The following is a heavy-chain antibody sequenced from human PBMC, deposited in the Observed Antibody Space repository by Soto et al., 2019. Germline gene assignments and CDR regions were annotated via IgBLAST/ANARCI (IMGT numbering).Heavy chain of an antibody. D-gene: IGHD6-19*01. V-gene: IGHV4-39*01. Sequence: QLQLQESGPGLVKPSEPLSLTCTVSGGSISSSNYYWGWIRQPPGKGLEWIGSISYSGSTYYNPSLKSRVPISRDMSKDRFSLKLSSLTAADTTVYYCARSAVAGSLAWFDPWGQGTLVTVSS. CDR2: ISYSGST. CDR3: ARSAVAGSLAWFDP. J-gene: IGHJ5*02. CDR1: GGSISSSNYY.